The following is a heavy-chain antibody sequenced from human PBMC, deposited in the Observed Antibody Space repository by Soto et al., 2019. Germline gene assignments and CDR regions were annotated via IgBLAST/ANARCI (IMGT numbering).Heavy chain of an antibody. D-gene: IGHD6-13*01. CDR3: ARGGKQQLVRRDWFDP. CDR1: GYTFTSYA. Sequence: VASVKVSCKASGYTFTSYAMHWVRQAPGQRLEWMGWINAGNGNTKYSQKFQGRVTITRDTSASTAYMELSSLRSEDTAVYYCARGGKQQLVRRDWFDPWGQGTLVTVSS. V-gene: IGHV1-3*01. CDR2: INAGNGNT. J-gene: IGHJ5*02.